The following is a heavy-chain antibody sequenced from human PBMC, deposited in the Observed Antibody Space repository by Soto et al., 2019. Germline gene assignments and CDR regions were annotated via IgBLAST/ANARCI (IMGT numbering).Heavy chain of an antibody. J-gene: IGHJ4*02. Sequence: GGSLRLSCAASGFTPSNYAMSWVRQAPGKGLEWVSSISGSGGSTYYADSVKGRFTISRDNSKNTLYLQMNSLRAEDTAVYYCAKEGQYDFLTGYYYYWGQGTLVTVSS. CDR3: AKEGQYDFLTGYYYY. V-gene: IGHV3-23*01. D-gene: IGHD3-9*01. CDR1: GFTPSNYA. CDR2: ISGSGGST.